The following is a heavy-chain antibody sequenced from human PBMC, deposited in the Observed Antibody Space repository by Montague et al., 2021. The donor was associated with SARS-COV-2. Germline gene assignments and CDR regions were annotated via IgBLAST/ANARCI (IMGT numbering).Heavy chain of an antibody. J-gene: IGHJ6*03. D-gene: IGHD7-27*01. CDR3: ARDLGIMDV. CDR1: GGSINSGSYH. V-gene: IGHV4-61*02. Sequence: TLSLTCTVSGGSINSGSYHWSWIRQPAGKGLEWIGRIYSSGSTNYNPSLKSQVTISVDTSKNQFSLKVTSVTAADTAVYFCARDLGIMDVWGKGTTVTVSS. CDR2: IYSSGST.